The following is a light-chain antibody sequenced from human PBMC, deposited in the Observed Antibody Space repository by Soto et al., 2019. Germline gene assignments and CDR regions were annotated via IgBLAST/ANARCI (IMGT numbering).Light chain of an antibody. CDR2: EVF. CDR1: SNDVGAFDY. J-gene: IGLJ2*01. CDR3: SSYTTNNAHV. Sequence: QSALTQPASISASPGQSTSISCTGTSNDVGAFDYVSWYQQHPGKAPKLIIFEVFNWPSGVSTRFSGSKSGSTASLTISGLQAEDEADYFCSSYTTNNAHVFGGGTKLTVL. V-gene: IGLV2-14*01.